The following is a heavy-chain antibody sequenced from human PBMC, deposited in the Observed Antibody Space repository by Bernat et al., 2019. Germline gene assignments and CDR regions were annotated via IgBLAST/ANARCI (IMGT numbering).Heavy chain of an antibody. CDR1: GFTVSSNY. CDR3: TTDREYYDFWSGYYPGYYYYGMDV. J-gene: IGHJ6*02. V-gene: IGHV3-15*01. Sequence: EVQLVESGGGLVQPGGSLRLSCAASGFTVSSNYMSWVRQAPGKGLEWVGRIKSKTDGGTTDYAAPVKGRFTISRDDSKNTLYLQMNSLKTEDTAVYYCTTDREYYDFWSGYYPGYYYYGMDVWGQGTTVTVSS. CDR2: IKSKTDGGTT. D-gene: IGHD3-3*01.